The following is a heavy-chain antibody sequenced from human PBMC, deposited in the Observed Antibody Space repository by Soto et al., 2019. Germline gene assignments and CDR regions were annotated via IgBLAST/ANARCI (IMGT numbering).Heavy chain of an antibody. CDR3: AKDLVETYYYDSSGYYPLAV. V-gene: IGHV3-23*01. J-gene: IGHJ3*01. CDR1: GFTFSSYA. CDR2: ISGSGGST. Sequence: GGSLRLSCAASGFTFSSYAMSWVRQAPGKGLEWVSAISGSGGSTYYADSVKGRFTISRDNSKNTLYLQMNSLRAEDTAVYYCAKDLVETYYYDSSGYYPLAVWGQGTMVTVSS. D-gene: IGHD3-22*01.